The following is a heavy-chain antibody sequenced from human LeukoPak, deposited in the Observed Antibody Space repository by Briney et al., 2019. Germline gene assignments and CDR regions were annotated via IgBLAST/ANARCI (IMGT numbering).Heavy chain of an antibody. Sequence: SETLSLTCAVYGGSFSGYYWSWIRQPPGKGLEWIGETNHSGSTNYNPSLKSRVTISVDTSKNQFSLKLSSVTAADTAVYYCARGWGYSSGYYYVHWGQGTLVTVSS. D-gene: IGHD3-22*01. V-gene: IGHV4-34*01. J-gene: IGHJ4*02. CDR3: ARGWGYSSGYYYVH. CDR2: TNHSGST. CDR1: GGSFSGYY.